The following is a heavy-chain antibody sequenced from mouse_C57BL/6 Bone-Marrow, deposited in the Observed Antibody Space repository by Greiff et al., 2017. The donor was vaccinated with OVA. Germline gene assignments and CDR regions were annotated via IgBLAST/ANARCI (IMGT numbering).Heavy chain of an antibody. D-gene: IGHD2-5*01. Sequence: VQLQQSGAELARPGASVKMSCKASGYTFTSYTMPWVKQRPGQGLEWIGYINPSSGYNKYNQKFKDKATLTADKSSSTAYMQLSSLTSEDSAVYYCAAYYSNYLAWFAYWGQGTLVTVSA. J-gene: IGHJ3*01. CDR2: INPSSGYN. V-gene: IGHV1-4*01. CDR1: GYTFTSYT. CDR3: AAYYSNYLAWFAY.